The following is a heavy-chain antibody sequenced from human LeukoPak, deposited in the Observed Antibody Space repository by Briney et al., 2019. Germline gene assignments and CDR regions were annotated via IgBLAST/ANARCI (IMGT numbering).Heavy chain of an antibody. V-gene: IGHV3-23*01. CDR2: VVGNGGTT. CDR3: AKARLSTGWAYNDY. D-gene: IGHD6-19*01. J-gene: IGHJ4*02. Sequence: GGSLRLSCAASGFTFVNYAMSWVRQAPGKGLEWVSAVVGNGGTTFYADSVKGRFTISRDNSKNTVYLQIYSLRAEDTAVYYCAKARLSTGWAYNDYWGPGTLVTVSS. CDR1: GFTFVNYA.